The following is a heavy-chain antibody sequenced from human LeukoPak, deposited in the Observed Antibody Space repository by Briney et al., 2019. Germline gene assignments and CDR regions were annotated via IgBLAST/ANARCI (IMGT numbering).Heavy chain of an antibody. Sequence: GESLKISCQGSGYSFSDYWITWVRQVPGKGLQWMGRIQPSDSETNYSPSFQGHVTFSTDRSISTAYLQWSSLKASDTAMYFCARHYYNDNTLFDYWGHGTLVTVSS. D-gene: IGHD3-22*01. J-gene: IGHJ4*01. CDR1: GYSFSDYW. CDR2: IQPSDSET. V-gene: IGHV5-10-1*01. CDR3: ARHYYNDNTLFDY.